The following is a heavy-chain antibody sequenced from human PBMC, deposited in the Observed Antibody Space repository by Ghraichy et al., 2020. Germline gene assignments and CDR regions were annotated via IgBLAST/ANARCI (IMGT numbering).Heavy chain of an antibody. Sequence: GESLNISCKGSGYSFTSYWISWVRQMPGKGLEWMGRIDPSDSYTNYSPSFQGHVTISADKSISTAYLQWSSLKASDTAMYYCARRQRGGGSCYSRMCDAFDIWGQGTMVTVSS. CDR2: IDPSDSYT. J-gene: IGHJ3*02. CDR3: ARRQRGGGSCYSRMCDAFDI. V-gene: IGHV5-10-1*01. CDR1: GYSFTSYW. D-gene: IGHD2-15*01.